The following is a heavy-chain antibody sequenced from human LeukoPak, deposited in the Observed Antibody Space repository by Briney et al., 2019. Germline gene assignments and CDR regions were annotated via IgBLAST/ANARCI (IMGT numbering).Heavy chain of an antibody. CDR2: IKSKTDGGTT. D-gene: IGHD5-18*01. CDR3: TTEARYSYGPHFDY. J-gene: IGHJ4*02. V-gene: IGHV3-15*01. CDR1: GFTFSNAW. Sequence: GGSLRLSCAASGFTFSNAWMSRVRQAPGKGLEWVGRIKSKTDGGTTDYAAPVKGRFTISRDDSKNTLYLQMNSLKTEDTAVYYCTTEARYSYGPHFDYWGQGTLVTVSS.